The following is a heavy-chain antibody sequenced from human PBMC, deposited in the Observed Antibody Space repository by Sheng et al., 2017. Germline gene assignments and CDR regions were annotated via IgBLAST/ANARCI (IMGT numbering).Heavy chain of an antibody. CDR2: IWYDGSNK. D-gene: IGHD2-8*01. J-gene: IGHJ5*02. CDR3: ARGYCTNGVCLNWFDP. Sequence: QVQLVESGGGVVQPGRSLRLSCAASGFTFSSYGMHWVRQAPGKGLEWVAVIWYDGSNKYYADSVKGRFTISRDNSKNTLYLQMNSLRAEDTAVYYCARGYCTNGVCLNWFDPWGQGT. CDR1: GFTFSSYG. V-gene: IGHV3-33*01.